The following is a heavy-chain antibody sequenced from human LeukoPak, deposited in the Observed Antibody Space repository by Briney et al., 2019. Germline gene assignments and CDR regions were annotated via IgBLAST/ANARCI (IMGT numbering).Heavy chain of an antibody. V-gene: IGHV3-23*01. Sequence: GGSLRLSCAASGFTFSSYARTWVRQAPGKGLEWVSGISGSGGSTYYADSVKGRFTISRDNAKNSLYLQMNSLRAEDTAVYYCARDRIEDAFDIWGQGTMVTVSS. J-gene: IGHJ3*02. CDR1: GFTFSSYA. CDR2: ISGSGGST. D-gene: IGHD2-15*01. CDR3: ARDRIEDAFDI.